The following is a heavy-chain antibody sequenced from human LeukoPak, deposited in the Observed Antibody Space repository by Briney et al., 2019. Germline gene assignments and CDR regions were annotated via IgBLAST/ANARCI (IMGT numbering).Heavy chain of an antibody. V-gene: IGHV3-9*01. J-gene: IGHJ3*02. CDR3: AKDIGGFYGSGSYYNVHAFDI. Sequence: GGSLRLSCAASGFTFDDYAMHWVRQAPGKGLEWVSGIGWNSGSIGYADSVKGRFTISRDNAKNSLYLQMNSLRAEDTALYYCAKDIGGFYGSGSYYNVHAFDIWGQGTMVTVSS. CDR2: IGWNSGSI. CDR1: GFTFDDYA. D-gene: IGHD3-10*01.